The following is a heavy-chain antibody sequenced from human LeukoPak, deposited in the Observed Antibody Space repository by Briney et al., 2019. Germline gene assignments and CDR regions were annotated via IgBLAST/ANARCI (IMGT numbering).Heavy chain of an antibody. CDR2: ISSSSSYI. CDR1: GFTFSSYS. CDR3: ARGEGGFGY. V-gene: IGHV3-21*01. J-gene: IGHJ4*02. Sequence: PRGSLRLSCAASGFTFSSYSMNWVRQTPGKGLEWVSSISSSSSYIYYADSVKGRFTISRDNAKNSLYLQMNSLRAEDTAVYYCARGEGGFGYWGQGTLVTVSS. D-gene: IGHD3-16*01.